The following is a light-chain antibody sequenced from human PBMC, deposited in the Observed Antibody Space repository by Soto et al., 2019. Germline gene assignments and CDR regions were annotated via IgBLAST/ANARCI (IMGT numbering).Light chain of an antibody. Sequence: EILMTQSPATLSVSPGERATLSCRASQSLSRNLAWYQQKPGQAPRLLSYGASTRASGIPARFSGSGSGTEFTLTISSLQSEDFTLYYCQHYNDWPPAFTFGPGTKVDL. J-gene: IGKJ3*01. V-gene: IGKV3-15*01. CDR1: QSLSRN. CDR2: GAS. CDR3: QHYNDWPPAFT.